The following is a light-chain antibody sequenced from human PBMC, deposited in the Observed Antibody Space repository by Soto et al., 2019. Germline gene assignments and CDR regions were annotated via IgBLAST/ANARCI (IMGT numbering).Light chain of an antibody. CDR1: SSDVGGYNY. Sequence: QSALTQPRSVSGSPGQSVTISCTGTSSDVGGYNYVSWYQQHPGKAPNLMIYDVSKRPSGVPDRFSGSKSGNTASLTISGLQAEDEADYYCCSYAGSVLFSGGTKLTVL. V-gene: IGLV2-11*01. CDR3: CSYAGSVL. CDR2: DVS. J-gene: IGLJ2*01.